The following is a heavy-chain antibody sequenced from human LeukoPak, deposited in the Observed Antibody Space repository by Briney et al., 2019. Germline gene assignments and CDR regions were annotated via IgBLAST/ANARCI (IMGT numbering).Heavy chain of an antibody. CDR1: GFTFSSYW. V-gene: IGHV3-7*03. CDR3: ARYNGGNTYYFDY. D-gene: IGHD4-23*01. CDR2: IKEDGSEK. J-gene: IGHJ4*02. Sequence: QSGGSLRLSCAASGFTFSSYWMSWVRQAPGKGLEWVANIKEDGSEKYYVDSVKGRFTISRDNAKNSLYLQMNSLRAEAMAVYFCARYNGGNTYYFDYWGQGTLVTVSS.